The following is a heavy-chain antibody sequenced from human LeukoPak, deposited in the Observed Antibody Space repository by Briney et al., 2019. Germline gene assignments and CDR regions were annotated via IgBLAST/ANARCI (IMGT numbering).Heavy chain of an antibody. V-gene: IGHV1-69*13. CDR2: IIPIFGTA. J-gene: IGHJ4*02. D-gene: IGHD3-3*01. CDR1: GGTFSSYA. Sequence: SVKVSCKASGGTFSSYAISWVRQAPGQGLEWMGGIIPIFGTANYAQKFQGRATITADESTSTAYMELSSLRSEDTAVYYCARGDTYYDFWSGYSTWGQGTLVTVSS. CDR3: ARGDTYYDFWSGYST.